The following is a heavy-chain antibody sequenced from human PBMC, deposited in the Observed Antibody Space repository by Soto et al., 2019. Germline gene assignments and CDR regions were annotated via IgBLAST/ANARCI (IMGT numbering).Heavy chain of an antibody. D-gene: IGHD3-10*01. V-gene: IGHV4-34*01. J-gene: IGHJ6*03. CDR1: GGSFSGYY. CDR2: INHSGST. Sequence: QVQLQQWGAGLLKPSETLSLTCAVYGGSFSGYYWSWIRQPPGKGLEWIGEINHSGSTNYNPSLKGRVPISVDTSKNQFSLKLSSVTAADTAVYYCARGPPNYYGSGSYYNYYYYYYMDVWGKGTTVTVSS. CDR3: ARGPPNYYGSGSYYNYYYYYYMDV.